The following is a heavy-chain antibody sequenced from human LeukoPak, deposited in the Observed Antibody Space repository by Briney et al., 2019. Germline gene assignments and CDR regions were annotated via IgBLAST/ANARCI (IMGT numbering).Heavy chain of an antibody. CDR2: INPSGGST. V-gene: IGHV1-46*01. CDR1: GYTLTSYY. Sequence: ASVKVSCKASGYTLTSYYMHWVRQAPGQGLEWMGIINPSGGSTSYAQKFQGRVTMTRDMSTSTVYMELSSLRSEDTAVYYCARDPIQLWLAFDYWGQGTLVTASS. D-gene: IGHD5-18*01. CDR3: ARDPIQLWLAFDY. J-gene: IGHJ4*02.